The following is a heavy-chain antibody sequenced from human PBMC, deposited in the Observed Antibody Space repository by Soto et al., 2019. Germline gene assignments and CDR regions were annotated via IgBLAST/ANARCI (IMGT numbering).Heavy chain of an antibody. V-gene: IGHV1-18*01. CDR1: GYTFTIYG. D-gene: IGHD6-13*01. Sequence: GASVKVSCKASGYTFTIYGISWVRQAPGQGLEWMGWISAYNGNTNYSQKFQGRVTITRDTSASTAYMELSSLRSEDTAVYYCARDIKQGSSWYYFDYWGQGTLVTVSS. J-gene: IGHJ4*02. CDR3: ARDIKQGSSWYYFDY. CDR2: ISAYNGNT.